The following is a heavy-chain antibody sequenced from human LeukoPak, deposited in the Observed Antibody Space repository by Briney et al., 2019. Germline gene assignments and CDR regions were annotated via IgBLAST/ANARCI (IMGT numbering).Heavy chain of an antibody. CDR1: GGSISRYY. CDR3: ARHVTGAGGAFDI. Sequence: SETLSLTCAVSGGSISRYYWSWIRQPADKGPEWIGRIYSSGSTNYNPSLKSRVTMSVDTSKNQFSLKLSSVTAADTAVYYCARHVTGAGGAFDIWGQGTMVTVS. CDR2: IYSSGST. J-gene: IGHJ3*02. D-gene: IGHD6-13*01. V-gene: IGHV4-4*07.